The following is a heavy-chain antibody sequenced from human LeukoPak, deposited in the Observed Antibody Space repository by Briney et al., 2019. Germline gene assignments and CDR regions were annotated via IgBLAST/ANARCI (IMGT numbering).Heavy chain of an antibody. Sequence: PSETLSLTCAVYGGSFNGYYWSWIRQPPGKGLEWIGEINHSGSTNYNPSLKSRVTISVDTSKNQFSLKLSSVTAADTAVYYCARRSASYGLGYWFDPWGQGTLVTVSS. V-gene: IGHV4-34*01. CDR2: INHSGST. CDR1: GGSFNGYY. J-gene: IGHJ5*02. D-gene: IGHD5-18*01. CDR3: ARRSASYGLGYWFDP.